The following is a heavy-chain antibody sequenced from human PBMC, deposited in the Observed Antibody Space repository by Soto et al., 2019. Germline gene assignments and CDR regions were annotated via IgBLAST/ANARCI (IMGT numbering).Heavy chain of an antibody. D-gene: IGHD2-21*02. CDR1: GGSISSGGYY. V-gene: IGHV4-31*03. Sequence: QVQLQESGPGLVKPSQTLSLTCTVSGGSISSGGYYWSWIRQHPGKGLEWIGYIYYSGSTYYNPSLKGRVTISVDASKNQSSRKLSSVPAAATAVYYWAGVCGGDCHHGMNVWGQGTTFTVSS. CDR2: IYYSGST. J-gene: IGHJ6*02. CDR3: AGVCGGDCHHGMNV.